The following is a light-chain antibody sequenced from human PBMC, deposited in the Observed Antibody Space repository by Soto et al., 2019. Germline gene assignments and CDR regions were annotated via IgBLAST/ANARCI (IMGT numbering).Light chain of an antibody. J-gene: IGKJ1*01. V-gene: IGKV1-5*03. CDR2: KAS. CDR1: QSIVTY. CDR3: QQYNSYRA. Sequence: DIQMTQSPSSLSASVGDRVTITCRASQSIVTYLNWYLQKPGKAPKLLIYKASSLESGVPSRFSGSGSGTEFTLTISSLQPDDFATYYCQQYNSYRAFGQGTKVDIK.